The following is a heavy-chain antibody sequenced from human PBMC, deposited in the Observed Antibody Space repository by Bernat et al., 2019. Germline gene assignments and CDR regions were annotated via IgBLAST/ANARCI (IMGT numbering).Heavy chain of an antibody. CDR2: IYWDDDK. Sequence: QITLKESGPTLVKPTQTLTLTCTFSGFSLSTSGVGVGWIRQSPGKALEWLALIYWDDDKRYSPSLKSRLTITKDTSKNQVVLTMTNMDPVDTATYYCAHGYSSSWYSQGYNWFDPWGQGTLVTVSS. CDR1: GFSLSTSGVG. D-gene: IGHD6-13*01. CDR3: AHGYSSSWYSQGYNWFDP. J-gene: IGHJ5*02. V-gene: IGHV2-5*02.